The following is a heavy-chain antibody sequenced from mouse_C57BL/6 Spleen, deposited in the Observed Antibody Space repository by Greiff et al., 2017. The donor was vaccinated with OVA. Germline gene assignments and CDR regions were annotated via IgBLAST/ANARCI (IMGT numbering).Heavy chain of an antibody. CDR2: INPSTGGT. J-gene: IGHJ4*01. Sequence: VQLQQSGPELVKPGASVKISCKASGYSFTGYYMNWVKQSPEKSLEWIGEINPSTGGTTYNQKFKAKATLTVDKSSSTAYMQLKSLTSEDSAVYYCARSSALYAMDYWGQGTSVTVSS. CDR1: GYSFTGYY. CDR3: ARSSALYAMDY. V-gene: IGHV1-42*01. D-gene: IGHD3-2*02.